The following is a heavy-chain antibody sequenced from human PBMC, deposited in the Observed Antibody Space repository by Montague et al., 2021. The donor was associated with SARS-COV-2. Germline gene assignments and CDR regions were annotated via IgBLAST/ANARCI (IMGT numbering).Heavy chain of an antibody. V-gene: IGHV4-39*01. J-gene: IGHJ3*02. CDR2: IYYTGSP. CDR1: GGSISSSIYY. CDR3: ARRARWNIVVVVGDRHAFDI. Sequence: SETLSLTCTVSGGSISSSIYYWGWIRQPPGKGLEWIGSIYYTGSPYYNPSLKSRVTISVDTSKNQFSLNLSSVTAADTAVYYCARRARWNIVVVVGDRHAFDIWGQGTMVTVSS. D-gene: IGHD2-15*01.